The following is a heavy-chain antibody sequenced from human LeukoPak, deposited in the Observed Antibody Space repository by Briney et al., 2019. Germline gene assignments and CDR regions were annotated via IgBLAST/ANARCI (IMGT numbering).Heavy chain of an antibody. CDR2: ISRSSIYM. D-gene: IGHD3-22*01. CDR3: ARGRYDSSGYYSIFDY. Sequence: GGSLGLSCAASGFAFSSYAIHWVRQAPGKGLEWVSSISRSSIYMYYADSVKGRFTISRDNAKNSLYLQMNSLRAEDTAVYYCARGRYDSSGYYSIFDYWGQGTLVTVSS. V-gene: IGHV3-21*01. J-gene: IGHJ4*02. CDR1: GFAFSSYA.